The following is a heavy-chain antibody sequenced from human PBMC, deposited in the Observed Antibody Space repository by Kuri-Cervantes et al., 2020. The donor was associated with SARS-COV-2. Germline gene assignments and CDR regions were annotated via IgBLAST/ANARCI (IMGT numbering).Heavy chain of an antibody. CDR3: ARDCSGPDCYIIIYAMSD. D-gene: IGHD2-21*02. CDR2: INPNSGGT. V-gene: IGHV1-2*02. Sequence: ASVKVSCKVSGYTLTELSMHWVRQAPGQGLEWMGWINPNSGGTNYAQKFQGRVTVTADESTSTVYMELTSLRSDDTAVYYCARDCSGPDCYIIIYAMSDWGQGTLVTVSS. CDR1: GYTLTELS. J-gene: IGHJ4*02.